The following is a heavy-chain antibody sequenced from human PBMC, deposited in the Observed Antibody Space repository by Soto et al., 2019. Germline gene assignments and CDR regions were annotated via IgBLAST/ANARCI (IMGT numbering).Heavy chain of an antibody. CDR1: GFTLTNEN. V-gene: IGHV3-21*06. J-gene: IGHJ4*02. Sequence: GGSLRLSCTVLGFTLTNENMNWVRQAPGKGLEWVSSISSRSTFINYADSVKGRFTISRDNDEGLVYLQMNSLRAEDTAVYYCARDPPLSMIVVVGVDDFWGQGTLVTVSS. CDR3: ARDPPLSMIVVVGVDDF. CDR2: ISSRSTFI. D-gene: IGHD3-22*01.